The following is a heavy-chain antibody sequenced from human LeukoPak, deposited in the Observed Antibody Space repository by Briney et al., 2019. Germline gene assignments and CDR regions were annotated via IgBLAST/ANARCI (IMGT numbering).Heavy chain of an antibody. D-gene: IGHD5-24*01. J-gene: IGHJ4*02. CDR3: ARDGVRDGLYFDY. CDR1: GFTFSTYR. CDR2: INQDGREK. Sequence: GGSLRLSCAASGFTFSTYRMNWVPQAPGKELEWWANINQDGREKYYMVSAKGRVTISRDNAKNSLYLQMNSLRAEDTAVYYCARDGVRDGLYFDYWGQGTLVTVSS. V-gene: IGHV3-7*01.